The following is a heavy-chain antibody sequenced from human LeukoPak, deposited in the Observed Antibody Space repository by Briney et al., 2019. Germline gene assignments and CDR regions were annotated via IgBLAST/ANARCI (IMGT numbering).Heavy chain of an antibody. V-gene: IGHV3-21*01. CDR1: GFTFSSYS. CDR3: ARIPTSRSHIDY. CDR2: ISSSSSSK. Sequence: GGSLRLSCAASGFTFSSYSMTWVRQAPGKGLEWVSSISSSSSSKYLADSVKGRFTISRDNAKNSLYLQMVSLRAEDTAVYYCARIPTSRSHIDYWGQGTLVTVSS. J-gene: IGHJ4*02.